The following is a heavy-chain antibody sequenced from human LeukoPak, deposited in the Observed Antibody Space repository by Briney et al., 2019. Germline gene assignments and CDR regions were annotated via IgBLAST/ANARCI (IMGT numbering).Heavy chain of an antibody. J-gene: IGHJ6*03. Sequence: SETLSLTCTVSGGSISNYYWSWIRQPAGKGLEWIGRINTSGSTHYNSSLKSRVTMSVDSSKNQFSLKLRSVTAADTAVYYCARYLTKTYYYYYMDVWGKGTTVTVSS. D-gene: IGHD3-9*01. CDR2: INTSGST. CDR1: GGSISNYY. CDR3: ARYLTKTYYYYYMDV. V-gene: IGHV4-4*07.